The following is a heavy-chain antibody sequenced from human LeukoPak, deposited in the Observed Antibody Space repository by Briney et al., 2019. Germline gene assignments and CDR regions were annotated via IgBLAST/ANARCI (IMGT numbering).Heavy chain of an antibody. J-gene: IGHJ4*02. CDR2: ISWNSGII. Sequence: GGSLRLSCAASGFTFHDYAMHWVRQAPGKGLEWVSGISWNSGIIGYADSVKGRFTTSRDNAKNSLYLQMNSLRPEDTALYYCTKDTVAMVTTSDYWGQGTLVTVSS. CDR1: GFTFHDYA. V-gene: IGHV3-9*01. CDR3: TKDTVAMVTTSDY. D-gene: IGHD5-18*01.